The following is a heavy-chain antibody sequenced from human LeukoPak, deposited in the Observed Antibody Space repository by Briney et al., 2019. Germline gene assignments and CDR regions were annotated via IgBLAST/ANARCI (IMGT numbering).Heavy chain of an antibody. CDR3: ARDHRGSSWYRDAFDI. D-gene: IGHD6-13*01. J-gene: IGHJ3*02. CDR1: GGSISSGGYY. V-gene: IGHV4-30-2*01. CDR2: IYHSGST. Sequence: TSETLSLTCTVSGGSISSGGYYWSWIRQPPGKGLEWIGYIYHSGSTYYNPSLKSRVTISVDRSKNQFSLKLSSVTAADTAVYYCARDHRGSSWYRDAFDIWGQGTMVTVSS.